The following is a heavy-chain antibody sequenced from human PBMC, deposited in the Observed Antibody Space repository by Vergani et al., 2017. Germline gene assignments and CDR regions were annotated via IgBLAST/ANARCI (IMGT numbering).Heavy chain of an antibody. D-gene: IGHD6-19*01. V-gene: IGHV3-23*01. J-gene: IGHJ5*01. CDR3: AKGGWNYWFDS. Sequence: EVQLLESGGDLVQPGGSLRLSCAASGFSFITNAMSWVRQAPWKGLEWVSTIITNGDYTRYGDSGKGQFTISKDNSKSTLYLQMNSLRAEDTAIYYCAKGGWNYWFDSWGQGTLVIVS. CDR1: GFSFITNA. CDR2: IITNGDYT.